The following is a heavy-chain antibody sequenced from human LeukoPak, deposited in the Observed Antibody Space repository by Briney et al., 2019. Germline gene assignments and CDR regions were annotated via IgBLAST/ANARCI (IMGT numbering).Heavy chain of an antibody. D-gene: IGHD5-18*01. J-gene: IGHJ4*02. V-gene: IGHV1-8*01. CDR1: GYTFTSYD. CDR2: MNPNSGNT. Sequence: GASVKVSCKASGYTFTSYDINWVRQATGQGLEWMGWMNPNSGNTGYAQKFQGRVTMTRNTSISTAYMELSSLRSEDTAVYYCARYTAMATGYDYWGQGTLVTVSS. CDR3: ARYTAMATGYDY.